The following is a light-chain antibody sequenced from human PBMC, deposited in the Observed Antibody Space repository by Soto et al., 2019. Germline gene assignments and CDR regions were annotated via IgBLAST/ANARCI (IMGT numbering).Light chain of an antibody. CDR2: SAS. Sequence: DIQMTQSPSSASASVGDRVTITCQASQGISRSLAWYQQKPGKAPKLLIYSASSLQSGVPSRFSGSGFGTDFTLTISSLQPEDFATYYCQQADTFPITFGQGTRLEI. V-gene: IGKV1D-12*01. J-gene: IGKJ5*01. CDR3: QQADTFPIT. CDR1: QGISRS.